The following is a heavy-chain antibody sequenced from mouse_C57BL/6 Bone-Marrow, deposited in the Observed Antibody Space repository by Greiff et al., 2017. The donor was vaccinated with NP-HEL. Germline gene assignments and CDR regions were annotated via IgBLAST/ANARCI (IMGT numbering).Heavy chain of an antibody. V-gene: IGHV3-6*01. J-gene: IGHJ3*01. CDR3: ARGEDSSGYGFAY. CDR1: GYSITSGYY. CDR2: ISYDGSN. Sequence: EVQRVESGPGLVKPSQSLSLTCSVTGYSITSGYYWNWIRQFPGNKLEWMGYISYDGSNNYNPSLKNRISITRDTSKNQFFLKLNSVTTEDTATYYCARGEDSSGYGFAYWGQGTLVTVSA. D-gene: IGHD3-2*02.